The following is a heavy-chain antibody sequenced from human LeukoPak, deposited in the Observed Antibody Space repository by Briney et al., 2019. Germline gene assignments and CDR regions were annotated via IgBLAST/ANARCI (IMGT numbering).Heavy chain of an antibody. D-gene: IGHD5-18*01. CDR1: GDSISSYY. CDR3: ARGGYSYGSFRLYFDY. J-gene: IGHJ4*02. CDR2: TSYTGRT. Sequence: SETLSLTCTVSGDSISSYYWSWVRQPPGKGLEWVGYTSYTGRTTYNPSLKSRVSISIDTSKNQFSLNLSSVTAADTAMYYCARGGYSYGSFRLYFDYWGQGALVTVSS. V-gene: IGHV4-59*01.